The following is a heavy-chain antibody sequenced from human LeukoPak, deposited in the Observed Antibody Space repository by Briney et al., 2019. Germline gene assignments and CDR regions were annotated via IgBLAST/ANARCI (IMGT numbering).Heavy chain of an antibody. J-gene: IGHJ4*02. V-gene: IGHV3-9*01. CDR1: GFTFDDYA. CDR2: ISWNSGSI. Sequence: PGGSLRLSCAASGFTFDDYAMHWVRQSPGKGLEWVSGISWNSGSIGYADSVKGRFTISRDNAKNSLYLQMNSLRAEDTALYYCAKLQSRGHSPDYFDHWGQGTLVTVSS. CDR3: AKLQSRGHSPDYFDH. D-gene: IGHD3-22*01.